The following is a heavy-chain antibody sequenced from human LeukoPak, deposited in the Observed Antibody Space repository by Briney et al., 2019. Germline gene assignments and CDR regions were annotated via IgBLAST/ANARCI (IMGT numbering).Heavy chain of an antibody. Sequence: GGSLRLSCLASGFTFSDYYMSWIRQAPGKGLEWISYIPRSGTSINYVDSVRGRFTISRDNAKNSLYLQMNSLTAEDTAVYYCARENYDFWSGYPHNWFDPWGQGTLVTVSS. V-gene: IGHV3-11*01. J-gene: IGHJ5*02. CDR1: GFTFSDYY. CDR2: IPRSGTSI. D-gene: IGHD3-3*01. CDR3: ARENYDFWSGYPHNWFDP.